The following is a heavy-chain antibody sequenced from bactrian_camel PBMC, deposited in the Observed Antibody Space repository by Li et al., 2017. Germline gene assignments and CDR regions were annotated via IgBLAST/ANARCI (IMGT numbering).Heavy chain of an antibody. D-gene: IGHD6*01. Sequence: GGLVQPGGTLRLSCVASGFTFSNYDMSWVRRTPRQGLWWISGINRDGTSTYYADSVKGLFTISSDNAQNTLYLRMTSLRPEDTAMYYCAAGRTAGRPYVPLLARTYKYWGQGTQVTVS. CDR1: GFTFSNYD. J-gene: IGHJ4*01. V-gene: IGHV3S40*01. CDR2: INRDGTST. CDR3: AAGRTAGRPYVPLLARTYKY.